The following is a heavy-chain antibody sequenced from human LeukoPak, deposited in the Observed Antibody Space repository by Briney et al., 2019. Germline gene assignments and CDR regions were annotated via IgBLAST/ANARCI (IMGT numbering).Heavy chain of an antibody. V-gene: IGHV1-69*04. J-gene: IGHJ6*03. CDR3: ANSELELRRTYYYYYMDV. Sequence: GASVKVSCKASGGTFSSYAISWVRQAPGQGLEWMGRIIPILGIANYAQKFRGRVTITADKSTSTAYMELSSLRSEDTAVYYCANSELELRRTYYYYYMDVWGKGTTVTVSS. D-gene: IGHD1-7*01. CDR2: IIPILGIA. CDR1: GGTFSSYA.